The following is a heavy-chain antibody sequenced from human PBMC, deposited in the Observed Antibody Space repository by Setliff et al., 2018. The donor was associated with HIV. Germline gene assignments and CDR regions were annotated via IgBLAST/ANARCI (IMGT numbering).Heavy chain of an antibody. D-gene: IGHD6-13*01. J-gene: IGHJ4*02. Sequence: GGSLRLSCAASGFTFSSYWVSWVRQAPGKGLQWVANINQDGSEKYYVDSVKGRFTISRDNAENSLYLQMNSLTAEDTAVYYCARDGYSSSWYVISGSFDYWGQGILVTVSS. V-gene: IGHV3-7*03. CDR1: GFTFSSYW. CDR3: ARDGYSSSWYVISGSFDY. CDR2: INQDGSEK.